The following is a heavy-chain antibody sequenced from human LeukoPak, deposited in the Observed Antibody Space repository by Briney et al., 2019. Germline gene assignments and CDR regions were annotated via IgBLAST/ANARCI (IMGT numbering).Heavy chain of an antibody. CDR1: GFTFSSYW. D-gene: IGHD4-11*01. J-gene: IGHJ4*02. CDR3: ARAINYNLIDY. CDR2: INGGQSDT. V-gene: IGHV3-74*01. Sequence: GSLRLSCAASGFTFSSYWMHWVRQAPGKGLLWVARINGGQSDTIYADSVKGRLTISRDNAKNTLYLQMNSLRAEDTAVYYCARAINYNLIDYWGQGTPVTVSS.